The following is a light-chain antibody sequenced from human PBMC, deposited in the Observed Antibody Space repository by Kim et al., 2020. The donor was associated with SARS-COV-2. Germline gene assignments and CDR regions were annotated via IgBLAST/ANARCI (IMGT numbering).Light chain of an antibody. V-gene: IGKV1-9*01. CDR1: QGISSY. CDR2: AAS. Sequence: ASVGDRVTITCRASQGISSYLAWYQQKPVKAPKLLIYAASSLRSGVPSRFSGSGSGTDFTLTISSLQPEDFATYYCQQLNSYTLTFGGGTKVDIK. CDR3: QQLNSYTLT. J-gene: IGKJ4*01.